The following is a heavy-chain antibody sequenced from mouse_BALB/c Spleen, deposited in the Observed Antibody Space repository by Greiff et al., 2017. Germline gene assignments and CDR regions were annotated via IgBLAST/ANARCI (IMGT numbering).Heavy chain of an antibody. CDR2: INSNGGST. J-gene: IGHJ3*01. CDR3: AREENYYGSSAWFAY. Sequence: VQLQQSGGGLVQPGGSLKLSCAASGFTFSSYGMSWVRQTPDKRLELVATINSNGGSTYYPDSEKGRFTISRDNAKNTLYLQMSSLKSEDTAMYYCAREENYYGSSAWFAYWGQGTLVTVSA. CDR1: GFTFSSYG. V-gene: IGHV5-6-3*01. D-gene: IGHD1-1*01.